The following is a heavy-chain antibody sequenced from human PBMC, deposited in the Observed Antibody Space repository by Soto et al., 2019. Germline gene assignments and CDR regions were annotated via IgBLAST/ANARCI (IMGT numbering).Heavy chain of an antibody. V-gene: IGHV3-23*01. CDR2: LSGSGGST. J-gene: IGHJ4*02. D-gene: IGHD4-17*01. CDR1: GFTFSSYA. Sequence: EVPLLESGGGLVQPGGSLRLSCAASGFTFSSYAMSWVRQAPGKGLEWVSALSGSGGSTYYADSVKGRFTISRDNSKHPLYLQMDSLRAEDTAVYYCAPRPPHGDYEGYWGQGTLVTVSS. CDR3: APRPPHGDYEGY.